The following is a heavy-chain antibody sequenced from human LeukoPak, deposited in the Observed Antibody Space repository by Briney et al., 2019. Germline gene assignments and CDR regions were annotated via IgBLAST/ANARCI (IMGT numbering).Heavy chain of an antibody. CDR2: INWNGGTT. CDR1: GFTFDDYG. Sequence: GGSLRLSCAASGFTFDDYGMSWVRQAPGKGLEWVSGINWNGGTTGYADSVMGRFTISRDNAKNSLYLQMNSLRAEDTALYYCARDYSNTQYYDILTGWASWGQGTLVTVSS. D-gene: IGHD3-9*01. J-gene: IGHJ5*02. V-gene: IGHV3-20*04. CDR3: ARDYSNTQYYDILTGWAS.